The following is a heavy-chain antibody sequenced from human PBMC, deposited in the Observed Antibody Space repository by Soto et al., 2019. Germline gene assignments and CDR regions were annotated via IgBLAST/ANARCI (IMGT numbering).Heavy chain of an antibody. CDR1: GGTFSSYA. CDR2: IIPIFGTA. CDR3: ASRGITIFGVATGFSSMDV. V-gene: IGHV1-69*12. D-gene: IGHD3-3*01. Sequence: QVQLVQSGAEVKKPGSSVKVSCKASGGTFSSYAISWVRQAPGQGLEWMGGIIPIFGTANYAQKFQGRVTITADESTSTAYMELSSLRSEDTAVYYCASRGITIFGVATGFSSMDVWGQGTTVTVSS. J-gene: IGHJ6*02.